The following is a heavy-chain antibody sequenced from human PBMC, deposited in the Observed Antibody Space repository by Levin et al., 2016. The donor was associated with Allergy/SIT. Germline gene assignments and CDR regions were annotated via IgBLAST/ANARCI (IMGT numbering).Heavy chain of an antibody. Sequence: GGSLRLSCAASGFTFSSYGMHWVRQAPGKGLEWVAVIWYDGSNKYYADSVKGRFTISRDNSKNTLYLQMNSLRAEDTAVYYCARDNVGHYYDSSGYYYYYYGMDVWGQGTTVTVSS. CDR1: GFTFSSYG. V-gene: IGHV3-33*01. D-gene: IGHD3-22*01. CDR2: IWYDGSNK. J-gene: IGHJ6*02. CDR3: ARDNVGHYYDSSGYYYYYYGMDV.